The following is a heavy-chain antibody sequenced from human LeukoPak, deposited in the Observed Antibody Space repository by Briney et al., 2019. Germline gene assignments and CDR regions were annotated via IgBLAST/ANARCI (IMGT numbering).Heavy chain of an antibody. V-gene: IGHV4-39*07. CDR1: GGSISSSSYY. D-gene: IGHD3-3*01. Sequence: SETLSLTCTVSGGSISSSSYYWGWIRQPPGKGLEWIGSIYYSGSTYYNPSLKSRVTISVDTSKNQFSLKLSSVTAADTAVYYCARADEWSGSYYVDYWGQGTLVTVSS. CDR3: ARADEWSGSYYVDY. CDR2: IYYSGST. J-gene: IGHJ4*02.